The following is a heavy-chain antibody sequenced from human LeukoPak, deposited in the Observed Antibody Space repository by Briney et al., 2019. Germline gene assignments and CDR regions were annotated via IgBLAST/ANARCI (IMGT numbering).Heavy chain of an antibody. J-gene: IGHJ4*01. Sequence: ARGSPRLCCAASGFTFSRYWMHWVRQAPGKGLMWVSRISPDGSTTLYADSVKGRFTISRDNAKNTLYLQMNSLGAEDTAVYYCTTVLSSNRYNLCDYWGHGSLGSVSS. V-gene: IGHV3-74*03. CDR3: TTVLSSNRYNLCDY. CDR1: GFTFSRYW. D-gene: IGHD6-13*01. CDR2: ISPDGSTT.